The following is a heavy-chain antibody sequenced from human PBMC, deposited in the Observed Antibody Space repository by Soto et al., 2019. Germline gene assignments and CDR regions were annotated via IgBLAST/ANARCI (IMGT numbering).Heavy chain of an antibody. D-gene: IGHD1-26*01. CDR1: GYSFTSYW. Sequence: PGESLKISCQGSGYSFTSYWISWVRQMPGKGLEWMGRIDPSDSYTNYSPSFQGHVTISADKSISTAYLQWSSLKASDTAMYYCARLKWELLDAFDIWGQGTMVTVSS. CDR3: ARLKWELLDAFDI. CDR2: IDPSDSYT. J-gene: IGHJ3*02. V-gene: IGHV5-10-1*01.